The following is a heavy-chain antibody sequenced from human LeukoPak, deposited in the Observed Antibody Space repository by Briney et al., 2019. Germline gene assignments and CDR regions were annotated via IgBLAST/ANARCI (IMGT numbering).Heavy chain of an antibody. D-gene: IGHD2-15*01. CDR3: AKELGYCSGGSCLTFDY. CDR2: ISGSGGST. CDR1: GFTFSSYG. J-gene: IGHJ4*02. V-gene: IGHV3-23*01. Sequence: GGSLRLSCAASGFTFSSYGMSWVRQAPGKGLEWVSAISGSGGSTYYADSVKGRFTISRDNSKNALYLQMNSLRAEDTAVYYCAKELGYCSGGSCLTFDYWGQGTLVTVSS.